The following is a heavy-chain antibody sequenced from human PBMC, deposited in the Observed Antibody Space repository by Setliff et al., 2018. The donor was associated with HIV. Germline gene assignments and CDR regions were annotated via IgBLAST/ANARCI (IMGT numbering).Heavy chain of an antibody. D-gene: IGHD3-10*01. CDR2: IIPIFGTA. CDR1: GGTFSSYA. Sequence: SVKVSCKASGGTFSSYAISWVRQAPGQGLEWMGGIIPIFGTANYAQKFQGRVTITTDESTSTAYMELSSLRSEDTAVYYCATLWLLYYDFWGQGTLVTVSS. V-gene: IGHV1-69*05. CDR3: ATLWLLYYDF. J-gene: IGHJ4*02.